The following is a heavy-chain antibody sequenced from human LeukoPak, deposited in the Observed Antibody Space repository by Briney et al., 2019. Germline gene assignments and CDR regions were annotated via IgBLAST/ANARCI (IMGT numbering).Heavy chain of an antibody. Sequence: PGGSLRLSCAASGFTFSSYSMNWVRQAPGKGLEWVSSISSSSGFIYYADSVKGRFTISRDNAENSLYLQMNSLRAEDTAVYYCARAKTYSGSYNDAFDIWGQGTMVTASS. D-gene: IGHD1-26*01. J-gene: IGHJ3*02. CDR2: ISSSSGFI. CDR3: ARAKTYSGSYNDAFDI. CDR1: GFTFSSYS. V-gene: IGHV3-21*01.